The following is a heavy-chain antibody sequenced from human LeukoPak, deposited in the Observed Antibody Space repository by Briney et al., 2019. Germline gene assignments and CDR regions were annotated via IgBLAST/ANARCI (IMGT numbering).Heavy chain of an antibody. D-gene: IGHD6-6*01. J-gene: IGHJ3*02. V-gene: IGHV1-2*02. CDR2: INPNSGGT. CDR1: GYTFTGYY. Sequence: ASVKVSCKASGYTFTGYYMHWVRQAHGQGLECMGWINPNSGGTNYAQKFQGRVTMTRDTPISTAYMELSRLRSDDTAVYYCAREAYSSSSPDAFDIWGQGTTVTVSS. CDR3: AREAYSSSSPDAFDI.